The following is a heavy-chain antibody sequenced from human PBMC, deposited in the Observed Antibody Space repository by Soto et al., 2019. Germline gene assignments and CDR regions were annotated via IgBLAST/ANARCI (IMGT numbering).Heavy chain of an antibody. CDR1: GFTFSNAW. J-gene: IGHJ4*02. D-gene: IGHD3-3*01. V-gene: IGHV3-15*07. CDR3: TTSSKRFLEWLLSRFDY. CDR2: IKSKTDGGTT. Sequence: GGSLRLSCAASGFTFSNAWMNWVRQAPGKGLEWVGRIKSKTDGGTTDYAAPVKGRFTISRDDSKNTLYLQMNSLKTEDTAVYYCTTSSKRFLEWLLSRFDYWGQGTLVTVSS.